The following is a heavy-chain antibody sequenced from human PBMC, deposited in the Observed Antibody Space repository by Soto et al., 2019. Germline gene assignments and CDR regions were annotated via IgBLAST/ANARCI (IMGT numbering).Heavy chain of an antibody. Sequence: GGSLRLSCAASGFTFSSYAMHWVRQAPGKGLEYVSAISSNGGSTYYANSVKGRFTISRDNSKNTLYLQMNSLRAEDTAVHYCARGYGRLLWFGVDYWGQGTLVTVSS. CDR3: ARGYGRLLWFGVDY. V-gene: IGHV3-64*01. CDR2: ISSNGGST. J-gene: IGHJ4*02. D-gene: IGHD3-10*01. CDR1: GFTFSSYA.